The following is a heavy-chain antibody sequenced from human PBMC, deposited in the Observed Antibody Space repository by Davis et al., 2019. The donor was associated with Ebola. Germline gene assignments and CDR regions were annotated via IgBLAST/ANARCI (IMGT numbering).Heavy chain of an antibody. CDR3: ARVNAVTGYSRFDS. V-gene: IGHV3-21*04. Sequence: GGSLRLSCAASGFTFSSYSMNWVRQAPGKGLEWVSSISSSSSYIYYADSVKGRFTLSRDNAKNSLYLRLNSLRAEDPALYHCARVNAVTGYSRFDSWGQGTLVTVSS. J-gene: IGHJ5*01. CDR2: ISSSSSYI. D-gene: IGHD3-9*01. CDR1: GFTFSSYS.